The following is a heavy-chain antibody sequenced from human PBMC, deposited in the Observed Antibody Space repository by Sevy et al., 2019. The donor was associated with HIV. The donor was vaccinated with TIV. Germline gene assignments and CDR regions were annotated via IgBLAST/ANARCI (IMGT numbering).Heavy chain of an antibody. D-gene: IGHD6-13*01. CDR2: IKGKIYDGTI. Sequence: GGSLRLSCAASGFPFSDAWMNWVRQAPGKGLEWVGRIKGKIYDGTIDYAAPVKGRFTISRDDSKNTLYLQMNSLKTEDTAVYYCTTDSWSQEDYYDYWGQGTLVTVSS. CDR1: GFPFSDAW. V-gene: IGHV3-15*01. CDR3: TTDSWSQEDYYDY. J-gene: IGHJ4*02.